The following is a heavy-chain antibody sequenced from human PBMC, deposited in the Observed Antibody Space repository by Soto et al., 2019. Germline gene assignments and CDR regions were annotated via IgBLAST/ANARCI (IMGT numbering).Heavy chain of an antibody. CDR1: GYTSTRYD. V-gene: IGHV1-8*01. CDR3: ARWGVGATTGLFYYGMDV. Sequence: ASMKLSCKSSGYTSTRYDINWVRQATGRGLEYLGWMNPNSGNTGYVQKFQGRVTLTRNTSISTAYMELSSLRSEDTAVYYCARWGVGATTGLFYYGMDVWGQGTTVTVS. J-gene: IGHJ6*02. CDR2: MNPNSGNT. D-gene: IGHD1-26*01.